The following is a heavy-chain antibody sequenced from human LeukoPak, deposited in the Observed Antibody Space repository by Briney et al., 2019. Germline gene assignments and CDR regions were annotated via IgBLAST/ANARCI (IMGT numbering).Heavy chain of an antibody. D-gene: IGHD3-22*01. J-gene: IGHJ3*02. CDR3: ARGGTYASTYYYDGSDAFDI. V-gene: IGHV3-21*01. Sequence: PGGSLRLSCAASGFTFSAYTMNWVRQAPGKGLEWVSSISSSSTYIYYADSVKGRFTISRDNAKNSLYLQVTSLRAEGTAVYYCARGGTYASTYYYDGSDAFDIWGQGTMVTVSS. CDR1: GFTFSAYT. CDR2: ISSSSTYI.